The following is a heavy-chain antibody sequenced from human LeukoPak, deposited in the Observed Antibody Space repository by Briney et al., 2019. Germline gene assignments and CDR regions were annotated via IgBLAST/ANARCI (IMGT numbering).Heavy chain of an antibody. CDR3: ARDADYDFWSGSRAFDI. V-gene: IGHV4-61*01. CDR2: IYYSGST. Sequence: SETLSLTCTVSGGSISSSSYYWSWIRQPPGKGLEWIGYIYYSGSTNYNPSLKSRVTISVDTSKNQFSLKLSSVTAADTAVYYCARDADYDFWSGSRAFDIWGQGTMVTVSS. CDR1: GGSISSSSYY. J-gene: IGHJ3*02. D-gene: IGHD3-3*01.